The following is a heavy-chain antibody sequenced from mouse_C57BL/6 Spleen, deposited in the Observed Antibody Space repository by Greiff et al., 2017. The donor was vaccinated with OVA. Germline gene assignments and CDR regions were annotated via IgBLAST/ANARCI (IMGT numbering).Heavy chain of an antibody. D-gene: IGHD2-10*02. Sequence: VQLQQPGPERVQPGASVKLSCKARGYTCTSYWMLWVNLRPGQGLEWIGNINPSNGGTNYNEKFKRKATLTVDKSSSTAYMQLSSLTSEDSAVYYCSREGVWSEDEDYATGCWGERASVTISP. J-gene: IGHJ4*01. CDR2: INPSNGGT. V-gene: IGHV1-53*01. CDR3: SREGVWSEDEDYATGC. CDR1: GYTCTSYW.